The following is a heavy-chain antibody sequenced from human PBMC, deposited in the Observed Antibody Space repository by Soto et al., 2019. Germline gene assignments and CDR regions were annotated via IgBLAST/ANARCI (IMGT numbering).Heavy chain of an antibody. CDR3: ARHGSGSYYNVLGPLGYR. V-gene: IGHV3-7*01. D-gene: IGHD3-10*01. CDR1: GFTFSSYW. J-gene: IGHJ4*02. CDR2: IKQDGSEK. Sequence: GGSLRLSCAASGFTFSSYWMSWVRQAPGKGLEWVANIKQDGSEKYYVDSVKGRFTISRDNAKNSLYLQMNSLRAEDTAVYYCARHGSGSYYNVLGPLGYRWGQGTLVTVSS.